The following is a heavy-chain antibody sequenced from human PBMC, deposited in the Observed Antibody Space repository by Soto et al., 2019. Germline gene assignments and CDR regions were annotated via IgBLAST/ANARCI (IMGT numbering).Heavy chain of an antibody. V-gene: IGHV3-53*01. CDR1: GFTVSSNY. Sequence: EVQLVESGGGLIQPGGSLRLSCAASGFTVSSNYMSWVRQAPGKGLEWVSVIYSGGSTYYADSVKGRFTISRDNSKNTLYLQMISLRAEDTAVYYCAREGGDYYYCGMDVWGQGTTVTVSS. CDR3: AREGGDYYYCGMDV. J-gene: IGHJ6*02. CDR2: IYSGGST. D-gene: IGHD1-26*01.